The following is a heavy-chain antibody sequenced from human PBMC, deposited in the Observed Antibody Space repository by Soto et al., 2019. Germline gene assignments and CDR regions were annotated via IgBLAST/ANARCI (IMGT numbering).Heavy chain of an antibody. D-gene: IGHD2-2*01. CDR1: GFTFSSYS. CDR2: ISSSSSYI. Sequence: GGSLRLSCAASGFTFSSYSMNWVRQAPGKGLEWVSSISSSSSYIYYADSVKGRFTISRDNAKNSLYLQMNSLRAEDTAVYYCARDQGDCSSTSCYFHGNYYGMDVWGQGTTVTVSS. V-gene: IGHV3-21*01. CDR3: ARDQGDCSSTSCYFHGNYYGMDV. J-gene: IGHJ6*02.